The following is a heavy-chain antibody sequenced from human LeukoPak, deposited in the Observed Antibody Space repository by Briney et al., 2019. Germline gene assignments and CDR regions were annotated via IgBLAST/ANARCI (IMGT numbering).Heavy chain of an antibody. V-gene: IGHV1-24*01. Sequence: ASVKVSCKVSGYTLTELSMHWVRQAPGKGLEWMGGFDPEDGETIYAQKFQGRVTMTEDTSTDTAYMELSSLRSEDTAVYYCATARYSSTPRGFDPWGQGTLVTVSS. D-gene: IGHD6-13*01. CDR2: FDPEDGET. CDR3: ATARYSSTPRGFDP. CDR1: GYTLTELS. J-gene: IGHJ5*02.